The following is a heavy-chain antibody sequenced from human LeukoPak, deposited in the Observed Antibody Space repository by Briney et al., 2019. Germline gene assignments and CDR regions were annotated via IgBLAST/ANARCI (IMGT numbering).Heavy chain of an antibody. D-gene: IGHD6-19*01. CDR1: GYSFTSYW. V-gene: IGHV5-51*03. CDR3: ERSGNSSGWYGFDY. Sequence: PGESLKISCKVSGYSFTSYWGGWLRRMPGKGLEGMGIIYPGGSDTRYSPSFQGQVTLSAVKSISTAYQQWSSMKASDTAMYYCERSGNSSGWYGFDYWGQGTLVTVYS. J-gene: IGHJ4*02. CDR2: IYPGGSDT.